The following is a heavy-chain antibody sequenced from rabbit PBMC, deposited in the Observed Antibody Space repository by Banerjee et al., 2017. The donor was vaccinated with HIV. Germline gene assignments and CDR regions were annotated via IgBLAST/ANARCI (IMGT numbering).Heavy chain of an antibody. D-gene: IGHD4-2*01. Sequence: QSLEESGGDLVKPGASLTLTCTASGFSFSSSYYMCWVRQAPGKGLEWIACIDTSSGSTWYASWVNGRFTISRSTSLNTVTLQLNSLTAADTATYFCARDNPGYAGLTLNLWGQGTLVTVS. CDR1: GFSFSSSYY. V-gene: IGHV1S43*01. J-gene: IGHJ4*01. CDR2: IDTSSGST. CDR3: ARDNPGYAGLTLNL.